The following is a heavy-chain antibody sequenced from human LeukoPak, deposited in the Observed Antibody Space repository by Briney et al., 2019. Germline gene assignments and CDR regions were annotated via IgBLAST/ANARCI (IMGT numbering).Heavy chain of an antibody. CDR2: ISGRSADI. CDR3: ARRGYHDSSGYDY. V-gene: IGHV3-21*06. Sequence: GGSLRLSCAASRFTFSSYWMSWVRQAPGKGLEWVSSISGRSADIYYADSVKGRFTSSRDNAKNSVFLQMNNLRVEDTAIYYCARRGYHDSSGYDYWGQGTPVTVSS. J-gene: IGHJ4*02. CDR1: RFTFSSYW. D-gene: IGHD3-22*01.